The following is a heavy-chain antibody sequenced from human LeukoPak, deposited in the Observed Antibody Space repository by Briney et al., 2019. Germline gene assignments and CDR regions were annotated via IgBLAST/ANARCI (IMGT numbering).Heavy chain of an antibody. J-gene: IGHJ4*02. CDR1: GFSLSTSGMC. D-gene: IGHD3-10*01. CDR3: ARIRVSTMVRGVIGPYDY. V-gene: IGHV2-70*01. Sequence: GSGPALVKPTQTLTLTCTFSGFSLSTSGMCVSWIRQPPGKALEWLALIDRDDDKYYSTSLKTRLTISKDTSKNQVVLTMTNMDPVDTATYYCARIRVSTMVRGVIGPYDYWGQGTLVTVSS. CDR2: IDRDDDK.